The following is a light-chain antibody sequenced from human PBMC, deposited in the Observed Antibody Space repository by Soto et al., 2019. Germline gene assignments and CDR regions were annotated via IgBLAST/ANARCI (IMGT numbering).Light chain of an antibody. V-gene: IGKV1-27*01. CDR2: EAS. CDR1: QGIRHY. J-gene: IGKJ1*01. CDR3: QNFDSAPQP. Sequence: DIQMTHSPSSLSASVGYRVTITCRASQGIRHYLAWYQQKPGKVPKLLIYEASNLQSGVPSRFRGGGSGTEFTLTISSLQPEDVATYYCQNFDSAPQPFGQGGKVAI.